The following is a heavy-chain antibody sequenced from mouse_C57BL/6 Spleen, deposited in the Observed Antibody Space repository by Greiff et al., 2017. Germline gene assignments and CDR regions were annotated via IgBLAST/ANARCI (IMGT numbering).Heavy chain of an antibody. CDR3: ARDGTGTKFAY. J-gene: IGHJ3*01. V-gene: IGHV5-4*01. Sequence: EVKVVESGGGLVKPGGSLKLSCAASGFTFSSYAMSWVRQTPEKRLEWVATISDGGSYTYYPDNVKGRFTISRDNAKNNLYLQMSHLKSEDTAMYYCARDGTGTKFAYWGQGTLVTVSA. CDR1: GFTFSSYA. D-gene: IGHD4-1*01. CDR2: ISDGGSYT.